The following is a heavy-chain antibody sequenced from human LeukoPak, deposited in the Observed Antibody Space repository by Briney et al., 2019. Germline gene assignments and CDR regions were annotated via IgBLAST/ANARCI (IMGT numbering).Heavy chain of an antibody. J-gene: IGHJ4*02. D-gene: IGHD3-22*01. Sequence: PSETLSLTCTVSGGSISSGGYYWSWIRQHPGKGLEWIGYIYYSGSTNYNPSLKSRVTISVDTSKNQFSLKLSSVTAADTAVYYCARGRHYYDSSGYLESYYFDYWGQGTLVTVSS. CDR1: GGSISSGGYY. V-gene: IGHV4-31*03. CDR2: IYYSGST. CDR3: ARGRHYYDSSGYLESYYFDY.